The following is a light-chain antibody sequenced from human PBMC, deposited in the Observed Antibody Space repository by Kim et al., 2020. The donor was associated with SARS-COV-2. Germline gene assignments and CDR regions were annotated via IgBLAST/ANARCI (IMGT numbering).Light chain of an antibody. Sequence: DIPMTQSPSSLSASVGDRVTITCQASQDISDHLKWYQQKPGKAPKVLIYDASKLETGVPSRFTGGGSGTHFTFTITSLQPEDVATYYCQQYDNFPTFGPGTKVDIK. V-gene: IGKV1-33*01. J-gene: IGKJ3*01. CDR3: QQYDNFPT. CDR1: QDISDH. CDR2: DAS.